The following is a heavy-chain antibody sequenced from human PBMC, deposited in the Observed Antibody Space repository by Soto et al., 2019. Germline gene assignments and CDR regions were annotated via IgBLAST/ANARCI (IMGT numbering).Heavy chain of an antibody. D-gene: IGHD6-19*01. V-gene: IGHV4-39*01. CDR1: GGSISSNDYY. CDR2: IHYTGNA. CDR3: TDMRGQWLPRD. J-gene: IGHJ4*02. Sequence: QLQLQESGPGLVKPSETLSLTCTVSGGSISSNDYYWGWIHQPPGKGLEWIGNIHYTGNAYYNPSLKSRVTISVDTSKDQFSLRLTSVTAADTAVYYCTDMRGQWLPRDWGQGTLVTVSS.